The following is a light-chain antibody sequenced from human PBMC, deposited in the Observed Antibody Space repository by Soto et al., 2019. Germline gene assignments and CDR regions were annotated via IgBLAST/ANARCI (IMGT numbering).Light chain of an antibody. CDR2: RAS. CDR1: QSITSW. J-gene: IGKJ1*01. V-gene: IGKV1-5*03. CDR3: QQYSDYWT. Sequence: DIQMTQSPSTLSASVGDRVTITCRASQSITSWLAWYQQKPGKAPKLLIYRASSLESGVPSRFAGSGSGTEFTLTISNLQPDDFATYYCQQYSDYWTFGQGTKVEIK.